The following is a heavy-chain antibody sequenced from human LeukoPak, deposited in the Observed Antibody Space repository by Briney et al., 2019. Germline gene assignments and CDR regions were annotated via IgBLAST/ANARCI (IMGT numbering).Heavy chain of an antibody. J-gene: IGHJ4*02. D-gene: IGHD1-26*01. CDR3: VRGSPNSGSQYGY. CDR2: IWHDGSKT. V-gene: IGHV3-33*01. Sequence: PGGSLRLSCAASGFTFSTYGMHWVRQAPGKGLDWVAVIWHDGSKTYYADSVKGRFTISRDNSKNTLYLQMNSLRAEDTAVFYCVRGSPNSGSQYGYWGQETLVTVSS. CDR1: GFTFSTYG.